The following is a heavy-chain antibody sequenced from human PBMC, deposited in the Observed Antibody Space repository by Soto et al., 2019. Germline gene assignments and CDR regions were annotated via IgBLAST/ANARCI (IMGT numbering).Heavy chain of an antibody. Sequence: QVQLQESGPGLVKPSGTLSLTCAVSGGSISSSNWWRWVRQPPGKGLEWIGDIYHSGSTNYNPSLKSRVTISVDKSKNQFSLKLSSVTAADTAVYHCARVSGSYYYGMDVWGQGTTVIVSS. J-gene: IGHJ6*02. CDR3: ARVSGSYYYGMDV. CDR2: IYHSGST. V-gene: IGHV4-4*02. D-gene: IGHD1-26*01. CDR1: GGSISSSNW.